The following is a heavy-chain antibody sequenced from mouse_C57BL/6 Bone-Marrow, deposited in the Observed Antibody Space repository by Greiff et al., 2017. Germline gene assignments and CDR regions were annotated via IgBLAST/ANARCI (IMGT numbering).Heavy chain of an antibody. J-gene: IGHJ4*01. D-gene: IGHD1-1*01. CDR2: IDPSDSYT. CDR1: GYTFTSYW. Sequence: QVQLQQPGAELVMPGASVKLSCKASGYTFTSYWMHWVKQRPGQGLEWIGEIDPSDSYTNYNQKFKGKSTLTVDKSSSTVYMQLSSLTSEDSAVYYCARSFYYYGSSCAMDYWGQGTSVTVSS. V-gene: IGHV1-69*01. CDR3: ARSFYYYGSSCAMDY.